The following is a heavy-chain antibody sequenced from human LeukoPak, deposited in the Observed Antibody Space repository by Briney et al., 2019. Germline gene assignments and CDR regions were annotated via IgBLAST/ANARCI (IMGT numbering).Heavy chain of an antibody. D-gene: IGHD1-26*01. J-gene: IGHJ4*02. CDR2: IRTYNGNT. CDR1: GYSFASYG. V-gene: IGHV1-18*01. CDR3: ARVWWELTYYFDY. Sequence: ASVKVSCKASGYSFASYGIIWVRQAPGHGLEWMGWIRTYNGNTNYAQKFQGRVTLTTDTSTRTAYMELRSLTSDDTAVYYCARVWWELTYYFDYWGQGTLVTVSS.